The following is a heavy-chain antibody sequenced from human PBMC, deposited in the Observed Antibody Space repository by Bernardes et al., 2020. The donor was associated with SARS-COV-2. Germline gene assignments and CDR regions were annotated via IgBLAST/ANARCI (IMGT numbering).Heavy chain of an antibody. D-gene: IGHD3-10*01. CDR2: IRDYDSRT. V-gene: IGHV3-74*01. Sequence: GGSLRLSCAASGFTVSNTWMHWVRQVRGKGLVWVSRIRDYDSRTDYADSVKGRFTMSRDNAKNTVNLQMNNLRVEDTAIYYCARDMVGPYDQWGQGTLVTVSA. CDR3: ARDMVGPYDQ. CDR1: GFTVSNTW. J-gene: IGHJ5*02.